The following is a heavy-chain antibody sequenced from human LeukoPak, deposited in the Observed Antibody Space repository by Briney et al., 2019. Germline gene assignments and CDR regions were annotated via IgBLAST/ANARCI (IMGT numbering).Heavy chain of an antibody. V-gene: IGHV1-69*05. CDR1: GGTFSSYA. D-gene: IGHD2-2*01. J-gene: IGHJ6*03. Sequence: SVKVSCKASGGTFSSYAISWVRQAPGQGLEWMGGIIPIFGTANYAQKFQGRVTITTDESTSTAYMELSSLRSEDTAVYYCASRMYCSSTSCYSPYYYYYMDVWGKGTTVTVSS. CDR3: ASRMYCSSTSCYSPYYYYYMDV. CDR2: IIPIFGTA.